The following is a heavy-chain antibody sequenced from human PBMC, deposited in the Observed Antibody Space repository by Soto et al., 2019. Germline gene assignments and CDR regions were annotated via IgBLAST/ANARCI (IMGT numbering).Heavy chain of an antibody. CDR1: GGSFGTNY. Sequence: SETLSLTCTISGGSFGTNYWSRIRQAPGKGLEWIGYTYHTGSTKYNPSLKSRATISVDTSKNQFSLTLNSAAAADTAVYYCATDSAGRGPFDPWGQGILVTVSS. CDR3: ATDSAGRGPFDP. V-gene: IGHV4-59*13. CDR2: TYHTGST. D-gene: IGHD3-10*01. J-gene: IGHJ5*02.